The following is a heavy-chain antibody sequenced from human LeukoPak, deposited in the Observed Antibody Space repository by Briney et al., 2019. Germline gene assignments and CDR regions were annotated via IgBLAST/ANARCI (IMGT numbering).Heavy chain of an antibody. Sequence: SGPTLVKPSQTLSLTCAISGDSVSSNSAAWNWIRQYPSRGLEWLGRTYYRSKWYNDYAVSVKSRITINPDTSKNQSSLQLNSVTPEDTAVYYCARELGDLGYYFDYWGQGTLVTVSP. D-gene: IGHD3-16*01. V-gene: IGHV6-1*01. CDR2: TYYRSKWYN. J-gene: IGHJ4*02. CDR1: GDSVSSNSAA. CDR3: ARELGDLGYYFDY.